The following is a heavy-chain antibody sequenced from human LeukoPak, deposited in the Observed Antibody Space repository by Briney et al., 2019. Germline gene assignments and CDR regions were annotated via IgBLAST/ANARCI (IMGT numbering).Heavy chain of an antibody. J-gene: IGHJ4*02. CDR1: GFSFSTTW. CDR2: INIDGSQR. Sequence: GGSLKLSCAASGFSFSTTWMTWVRQTPGKGLELVANINIDGSQRYHADSVEGRFTISRDNVKNTLYLQMSSLRVEDTAVYYCARDPGWGALDYWGQGALVIVSS. V-gene: IGHV3-7*03. D-gene: IGHD3-16*01. CDR3: ARDPGWGALDY.